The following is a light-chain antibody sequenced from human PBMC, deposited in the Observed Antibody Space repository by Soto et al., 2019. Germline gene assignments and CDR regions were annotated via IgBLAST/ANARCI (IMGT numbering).Light chain of an antibody. CDR2: DAS. V-gene: IGKV3D-15*01. CDR1: QSVDND. CDR3: QQYNNWPLT. J-gene: IGKJ4*01. Sequence: EVVMTQSPATLSVSPGDRATLSCRASQSVDNDLAWYQQKPGQPPRLLIYDASTRATGIPARVSGSQAGTEFTLTSSSLLSEDVAVYSCQQYNNWPLTFGGGTKVEIK.